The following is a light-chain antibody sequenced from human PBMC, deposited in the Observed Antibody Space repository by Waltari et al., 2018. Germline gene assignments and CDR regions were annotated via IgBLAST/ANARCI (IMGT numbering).Light chain of an antibody. Sequence: EIVLTQSPGSLSLSPGESATLSCRASQSVTSSYLAWYQQNPGQAPRLLIYGASSRATGIPDRFSGSGSGTDFTLTISRLEPEDCAVYYCQQYGGSPAYTFGQGTKLEIK. V-gene: IGKV3-20*01. CDR2: GAS. CDR1: QSVTSSY. J-gene: IGKJ2*01. CDR3: QQYGGSPAYT.